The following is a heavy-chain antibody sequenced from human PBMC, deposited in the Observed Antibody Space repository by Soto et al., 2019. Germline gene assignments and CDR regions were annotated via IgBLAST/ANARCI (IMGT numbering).Heavy chain of an antibody. CDR2: IKSKTDGGTT. V-gene: IGHV3-15*01. J-gene: IGHJ4*02. CDR3: TTDLGVRYYDILTGYYRGDY. D-gene: IGHD3-9*01. CDR1: GFTFSNAW. Sequence: EVQLVESGGGLVKPGGSLRLSCAASGFTFSNAWMSWVRQAPGKGLEWVGRIKSKTDGGTTDYAAPVKGRFTISRDDSKNTLYLQMNSLKTEDTAVYYCTTDLGVRYYDILTGYYRGDYWGQGTLVTVSS.